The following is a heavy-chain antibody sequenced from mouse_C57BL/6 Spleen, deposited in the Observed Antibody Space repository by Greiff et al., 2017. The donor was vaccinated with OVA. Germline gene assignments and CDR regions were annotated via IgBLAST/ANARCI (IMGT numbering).Heavy chain of an antibody. V-gene: IGHV1-69*01. D-gene: IGHD2-4*01. CDR2: IDPSDSYT. Sequence: QVHVKQPGAELVMPGASVKLSCKASGYTFTSYWMHWVKQRPGQGLEWIGEIDPSDSYTNYNQKFKGKSTLTVDKSSSTAYMQLSSLTSEDSAVYYCARLRLRLYFDYWGQGTTLTVSS. J-gene: IGHJ2*01. CDR1: GYTFTSYW. CDR3: ARLRLRLYFDY.